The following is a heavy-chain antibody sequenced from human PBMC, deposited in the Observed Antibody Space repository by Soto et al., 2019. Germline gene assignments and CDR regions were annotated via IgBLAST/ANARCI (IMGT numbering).Heavy chain of an antibody. CDR1: GFTFSSYE. D-gene: IGHD3-3*01. Sequence: PGGSLRLSCAASGFTFSSYEMNWVRQAPRKGLEWVSYISSSGSTIYYADSVKGRFTISRDNAKNSLYLQMNSLRAEDTAVYYCARSLRFLEWPPGMDVWGQGTTVTVSS. J-gene: IGHJ6*02. CDR2: ISSSGSTI. V-gene: IGHV3-48*03. CDR3: ARSLRFLEWPPGMDV.